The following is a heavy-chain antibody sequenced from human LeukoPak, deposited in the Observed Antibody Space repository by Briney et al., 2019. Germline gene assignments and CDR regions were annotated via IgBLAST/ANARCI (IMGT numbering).Heavy chain of an antibody. CDR2: IIPILGIA. CDR3: ARDTGPSTFDY. D-gene: IGHD1-14*01. J-gene: IGHJ4*02. Sequence: SVKVSCKASGGTFSSYTISRVRQAHGQGLEWMGRIIPILGIANYAQKFQGRVTITADKSTSTAYMELSSLRSEDTAVYYCARDTGPSTFDYWGQGTLVTVSS. V-gene: IGHV1-69*04. CDR1: GGTFSSYT.